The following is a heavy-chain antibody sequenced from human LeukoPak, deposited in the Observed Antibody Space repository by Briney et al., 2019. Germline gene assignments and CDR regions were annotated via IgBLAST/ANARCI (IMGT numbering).Heavy chain of an antibody. D-gene: IGHD6-19*01. CDR3: ASARGVAGLQYYFDY. J-gene: IGHJ4*02. CDR2: IIPILGIA. Sequence: ASVKVSCKASGGTFSSYAISWVRQAPGQGLEWMGRIIPILGIANYAQKFQGRVTITADKSTSTAYMELSSLRSEDTAVYYCASARGVAGLQYYFDYWGQGTLVTDSS. V-gene: IGHV1-69*04. CDR1: GGTFSSYA.